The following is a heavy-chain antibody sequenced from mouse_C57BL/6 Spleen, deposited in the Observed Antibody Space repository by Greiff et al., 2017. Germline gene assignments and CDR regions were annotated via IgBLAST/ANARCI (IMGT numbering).Heavy chain of an antibody. V-gene: IGHV7-3*01. J-gene: IGHJ1*03. CDR1: GFTFTDYY. D-gene: IGHD1-1*02. CDR2: IRNKANGYTT. Sequence: DVKLVESGGGLVQPGGSLSLSCAASGFTFTDYYMSWVRQPPGKALEWLGFIRNKANGYTTEYSASVKGRFTISRDNSQSILYLQMNALRAEDSATYYCARYTYGDWYFDVWGTGTTVTVSS. CDR3: ARYTYGDWYFDV.